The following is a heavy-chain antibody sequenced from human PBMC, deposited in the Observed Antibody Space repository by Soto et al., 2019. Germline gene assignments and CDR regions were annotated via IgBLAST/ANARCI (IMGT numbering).Heavy chain of an antibody. CDR2: IYYSGST. CDR3: ARRTGTTTLYEWYFDY. J-gene: IGHJ4*02. D-gene: IGHD1-7*01. V-gene: IGHV4-61*08. CDR1: GGSISSGGYY. Sequence: SETLSLTCTVSGGSISSGGYYWSWIRQHPGKGLEWIGYIYYSGSTNYNPSLKSRVTISVDTSKNQFSLKLSSVTAADTAVYYCARRTGTTTLYEWYFDYWGQGTLVTVSS.